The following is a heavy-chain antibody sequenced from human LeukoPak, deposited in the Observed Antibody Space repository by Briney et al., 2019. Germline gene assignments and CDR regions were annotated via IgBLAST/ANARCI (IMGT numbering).Heavy chain of an antibody. J-gene: IGHJ3*02. CDR3: AGAGTTGDDAFDI. CDR2: ISSSSSTI. D-gene: IGHD1-1*01. Sequence: GGSPRLSCAASGFTFSSYSMNWVRQAPGKGLEWVSYISSSSSTIYYADSVKGRFTISRDNAKNSLYLQMNSLRAEDTAVYYCAGAGTTGDDAFDIWGQGTMVTVSS. CDR1: GFTFSSYS. V-gene: IGHV3-48*01.